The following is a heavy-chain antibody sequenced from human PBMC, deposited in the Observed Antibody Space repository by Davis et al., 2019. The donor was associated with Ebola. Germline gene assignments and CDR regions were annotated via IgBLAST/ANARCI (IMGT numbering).Heavy chain of an antibody. CDR1: GFSFSGYA. CDR2: ISAAKNT. D-gene: IGHD6-13*01. V-gene: IGHV3-23*01. Sequence: GESLKISCAASGFSFSGYAMAWVRQAPGKGLQWVSAISAAKNTYYADSVKGRFTISRDNSVDTLYLEMNSLSTDDTAVYYCAKEQSYSSSWDTFGSWGQGTLVPVSS. CDR3: AKEQSYSSSWDTFGS. J-gene: IGHJ4*02.